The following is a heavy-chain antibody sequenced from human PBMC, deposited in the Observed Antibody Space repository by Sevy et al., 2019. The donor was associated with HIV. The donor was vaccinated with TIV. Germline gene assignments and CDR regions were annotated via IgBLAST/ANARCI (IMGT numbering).Heavy chain of an antibody. D-gene: IGHD5-12*01. CDR1: DYSINSGYY. Sequence: SETLSLTCVVSDYSINSGYYWSWIRQSPGKGLEWIGSINYSGSANDNPSLMSRVTVSVDPSKNQFSLKVNSVTAVDSAVYYCVRSGYSGNYFEYFQYWGQGTLVTVSS. J-gene: IGHJ1*01. CDR2: INYSGSA. V-gene: IGHV4-38-2*01. CDR3: VRSGYSGNYFEYFQY.